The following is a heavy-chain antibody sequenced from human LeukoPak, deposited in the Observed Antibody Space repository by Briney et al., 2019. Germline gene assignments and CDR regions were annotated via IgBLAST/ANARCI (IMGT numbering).Heavy chain of an antibody. V-gene: IGHV3-21*01. CDR2: ISSSSSYI. CDR3: ASPKRGYSYGYVY. Sequence: GGSLRLSCAASGFTFSSYSMNWVRQAPGKGLEWVSSISSSSSYIYYADSVKGRFTISRDNAKNTLYLQMNSLRAEDTAVYYCASPKRGYSYGYVYWGQGTLVTVSS. J-gene: IGHJ4*02. D-gene: IGHD5-18*01. CDR1: GFTFSSYS.